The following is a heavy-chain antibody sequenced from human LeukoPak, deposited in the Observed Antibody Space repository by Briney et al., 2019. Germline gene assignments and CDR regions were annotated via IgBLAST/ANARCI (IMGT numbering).Heavy chain of an antibody. V-gene: IGHV5-51*01. J-gene: IGHJ6*02. CDR3: ARREPSIFGVVNYGMDV. D-gene: IGHD3-3*01. CDR2: IYTSDSDT. Sequence: GESLKISCKGSGYSFTSYWIGWVRQMPGKGLEWMGIIYTSDSDTRYSPSFQGQVTISADKSISTAYLQWSSLKASDTAMYYCARREPSIFGVVNYGMDVWGQGTTVTVSS. CDR1: GYSFTSYW.